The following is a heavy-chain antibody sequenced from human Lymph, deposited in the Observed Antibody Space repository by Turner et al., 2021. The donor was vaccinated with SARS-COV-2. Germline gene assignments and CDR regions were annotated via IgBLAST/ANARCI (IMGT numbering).Heavy chain of an antibody. V-gene: IGHV4-39*01. CDR2: HDYSGST. Sequence: HLQLQESGPGLGKPSGTPSPTCTVSGGSLSSSSYYGGWIRQPPGKGLEWIGSHDYSGSTYYNPSLKSRVTISLDTSKNKFSQKLSSVTAADTAVYYCARRRQWLVHWYFDLWGRGTLVTVSS. CDR3: ARRRQWLVHWYFDL. D-gene: IGHD6-19*01. J-gene: IGHJ2*01. CDR1: GGSLSSSSYY.